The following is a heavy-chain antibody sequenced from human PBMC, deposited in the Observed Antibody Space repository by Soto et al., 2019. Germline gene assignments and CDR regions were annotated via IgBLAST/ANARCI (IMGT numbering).Heavy chain of an antibody. CDR1: GGSIRTIY. CDR3: ARESRDSGDGLDV. J-gene: IGHJ6*02. D-gene: IGHD2-15*01. Sequence: QVQLQESGPGLVKPSETLSLRCSVSGGSIRTIYWTWVRQPAGKGLEWIGRIHTSGSSSYNPSLERRVSMSTDTPTNQFSLKLKSVTVADTAGYFCARESRDSGDGLDVWGQGTAVTVSS. CDR2: IHTSGSS. V-gene: IGHV4-4*07.